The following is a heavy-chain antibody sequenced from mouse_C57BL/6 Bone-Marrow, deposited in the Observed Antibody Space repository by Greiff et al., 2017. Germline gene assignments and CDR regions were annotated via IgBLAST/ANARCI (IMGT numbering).Heavy chain of an antibody. Sequence: QVQLQQPGAELVRPGSSVKLSCKASGYTFTSYWMHWVKQRPIQGLEWIGNIDPSDSETHYNQKFKDKATLTVDKSSSTAYMQRSSLTSEDSAVYYCARCYYGSSPFDYWGQGTTLTVSS. CDR3: ARCYYGSSPFDY. D-gene: IGHD1-1*01. J-gene: IGHJ2*01. CDR1: GYTFTSYW. V-gene: IGHV1-52*01. CDR2: IDPSDSET.